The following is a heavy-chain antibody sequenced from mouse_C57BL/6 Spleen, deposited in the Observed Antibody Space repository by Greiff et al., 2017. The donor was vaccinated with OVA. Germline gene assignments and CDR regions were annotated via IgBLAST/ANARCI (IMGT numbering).Heavy chain of an antibody. D-gene: IGHD1-1*01. CDR2: ISYDGSN. Sequence: EVQLQQSGPGLVKPSQSLSLTCSVTGYSITSGYYWNWIRQFPGNKLEWMGYISYDGSNNYNPSLKNRISITRDTSKNQFFLKLNSVTTEDTATYYCARSEVYYGSSYFDYWGQGTTLTVSS. J-gene: IGHJ2*01. CDR1: GYSITSGYY. V-gene: IGHV3-6*01. CDR3: ARSEVYYGSSYFDY.